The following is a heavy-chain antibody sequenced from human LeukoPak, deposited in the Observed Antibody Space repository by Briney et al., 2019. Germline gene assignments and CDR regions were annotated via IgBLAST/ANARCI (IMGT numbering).Heavy chain of an antibody. V-gene: IGHV4-59*12. CDR2: IYYSGST. J-gene: IGHJ4*02. CDR1: GGSISSYY. D-gene: IGHD6-13*01. CDR3: ARDRLAAAGAAFDY. Sequence: SETLSLTCTVSGGSISSYYWSWIRQPPGKGLEWIGYIYYSGSTNYNPSLKSRVTISVDTSKNQFSLKLSSVTAADTAVYYCARDRLAAAGAAFDYWGQGTLVTVSS.